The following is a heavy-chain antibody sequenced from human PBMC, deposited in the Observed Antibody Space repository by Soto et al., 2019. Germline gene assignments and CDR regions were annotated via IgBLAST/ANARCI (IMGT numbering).Heavy chain of an antibody. CDR2: IKQDGSEK. J-gene: IGHJ6*02. CDR3: ARDWDYGDYQSYYYYYCMDV. V-gene: IGHV3-7*03. D-gene: IGHD4-17*01. Sequence: GGSLRLSCAASGFTFSSYWMSWVRQAPGKGLEWVANIKQDGSEKYYVDSVKGRFTISRDNAKNSLYLQMNSLRAEDTAVYYCARDWDYGDYQSYYYYYCMDVWGQGTTVTVSS. CDR1: GFTFSSYW.